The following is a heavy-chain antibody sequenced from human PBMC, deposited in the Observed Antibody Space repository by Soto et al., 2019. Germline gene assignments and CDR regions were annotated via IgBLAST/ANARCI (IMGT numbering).Heavy chain of an antibody. V-gene: IGHV4-4*02. J-gene: IGHJ5*02. CDR2: IYHSGST. Sequence: QVQLQESGPGLVKPSGTLSLTCAVSGGSISSSNWWSWVRQPPGKGLEWIGEIYHSGSTNYNPSLKSRVTXSXXXSXXQFALTLSSVTAADTAVYYCARAYMVRGVMRWFDPWGQGTLVTVSS. D-gene: IGHD3-10*01. CDR3: ARAYMVRGVMRWFDP. CDR1: GGSISSSNW.